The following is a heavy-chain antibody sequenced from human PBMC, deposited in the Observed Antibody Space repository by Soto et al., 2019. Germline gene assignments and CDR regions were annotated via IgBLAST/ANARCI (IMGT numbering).Heavy chain of an antibody. CDR3: ARGSGSWYVSPYYFDY. CDR1: GGSISSGGYY. V-gene: IGHV4-31*03. J-gene: IGHJ4*02. Sequence: PSETLSLTCTVSGGSISSGGYYWSWIRQHPGKGLEWIGYIYYSGSTYYNPSLKSRVTISVDTSKNQFSLKLSSVTAADTAVYYCARGSGSWYVSPYYFDYWSQGTLVTVSS. D-gene: IGHD6-13*01. CDR2: IYYSGST.